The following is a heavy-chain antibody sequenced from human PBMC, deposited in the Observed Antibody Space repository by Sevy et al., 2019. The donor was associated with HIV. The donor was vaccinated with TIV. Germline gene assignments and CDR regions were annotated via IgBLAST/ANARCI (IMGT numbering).Heavy chain of an antibody. Sequence: GGSLRLSCTASRFTFTTNGPHWDRPAHGKLLEWEAVILYDGSNKYYGDSGKGRFTICRDNSENTLYQQMNSLRGEDTAVYYCARGLAALPGYYYGMDVWGQGTTVNVSS. CDR2: ILYDGSNK. J-gene: IGHJ6*02. V-gene: IGHV3-30*04. CDR3: ARGLAALPGYYYGMDV. CDR1: RFTFTTNG. D-gene: IGHD6-6*01.